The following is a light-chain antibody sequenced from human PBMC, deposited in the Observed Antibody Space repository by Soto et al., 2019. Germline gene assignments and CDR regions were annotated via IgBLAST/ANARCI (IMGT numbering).Light chain of an antibody. J-gene: IGLJ3*02. CDR1: TSDVGGYNY. CDR3: SSYTSSGTLV. V-gene: IGLV2-14*01. CDR2: EVR. Sequence: QSALTQPASVYGSPGQSITISCTGTTSDVGGYNYVSWHQQHPGKAPKLMIHEVRYRPSGVSNRFSGSKSGNTASLTISGLQAEDEADYYCSSYTSSGTLVFGGGTKLTVL.